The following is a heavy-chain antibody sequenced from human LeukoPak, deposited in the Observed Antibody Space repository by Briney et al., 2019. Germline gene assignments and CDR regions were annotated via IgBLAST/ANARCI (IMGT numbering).Heavy chain of an antibody. CDR2: IIPILGIA. Sequence: AASVKVSCKASGGTFSSYAISWVRQAPGQGLEWMGRIIPILGIANYAQKFQGRVTITADKSTSTAYMELSSLRSEDTAVHYCARTLTGDAFDIWGQGTMVTVSS. CDR3: ARTLTGDAFDI. V-gene: IGHV1-69*04. CDR1: GGTFSSYA. J-gene: IGHJ3*02. D-gene: IGHD3-9*01.